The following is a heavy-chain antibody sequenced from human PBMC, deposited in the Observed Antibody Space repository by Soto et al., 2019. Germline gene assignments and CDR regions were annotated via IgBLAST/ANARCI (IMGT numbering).Heavy chain of an antibody. CDR1: GFSLSSSGVG. CDR3: AYAWYGDQLYDAMGV. Sequence: SVPTLVNPTQTLTLTCTFSGFSLSSSGVGVGWIRQPPGRALEWLALIYWDDDKRYSQSLKSRLTITKDTSKNQVVLTVTNMDPVDSATYYCAYAWYGDQLYDAMGVWGQGTPVT. V-gene: IGHV2-5*02. J-gene: IGHJ6*02. D-gene: IGHD2-2*01. CDR2: IYWDDDK.